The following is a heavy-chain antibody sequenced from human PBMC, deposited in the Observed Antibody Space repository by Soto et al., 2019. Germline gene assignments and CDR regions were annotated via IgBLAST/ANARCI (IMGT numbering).Heavy chain of an antibody. J-gene: IGHJ4*02. CDR2: IKSKTDGGTT. CDR3: IYYYYSSTYFHVDY. V-gene: IGHV3-15*01. Sequence: EVQLVESGGGLVKPGGSLRLSCAASGFTFSNAWIHWVRQAPGKGLEWVGRIKSKTDGGTTDHAAPVKGRFTISRDDSKNTVYLQTNSLKSEDSAVYYCIYYYYSSTYFHVDYRGQGTLVTVSS. D-gene: IGHD3-22*01. CDR1: GFTFSNAW.